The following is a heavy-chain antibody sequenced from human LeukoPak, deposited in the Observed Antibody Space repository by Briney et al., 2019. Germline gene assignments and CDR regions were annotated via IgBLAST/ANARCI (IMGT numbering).Heavy chain of an antibody. CDR1: GGSITTSSYY. J-gene: IGHJ5*02. V-gene: IGHV4-39*07. D-gene: IGHD3-22*01. CDR3: ARVYYYDSSGYYWFDP. CDR2: IYYSGST. Sequence: SETLSLTCTVSGGSITTSSYYWGWIRQPPGKGLEWIGIIYYSGSTYYNPSLKGRVTISVDTSKNQFSLKLSSVAAADTAVYYCARVYYYDSSGYYWFDPWGQGTLVTVSS.